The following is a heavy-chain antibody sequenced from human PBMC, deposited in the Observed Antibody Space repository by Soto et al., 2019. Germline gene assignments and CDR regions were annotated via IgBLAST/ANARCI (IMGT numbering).Heavy chain of an antibody. CDR2: FSGSGGGA. D-gene: IGHD6-13*01. Sequence: GGSLRLSCAASGFAFDYYAMTWVRQSPGKGLEWVSTFSGSGGGAYYADSVKGRFTISRDNSKNTLFLQMSSLRADDTAVYFCAKDRSNSPYYYYGLDVWGQGTTVTVSS. CDR3: AKDRSNSPYYYYGLDV. V-gene: IGHV3-23*01. J-gene: IGHJ6*02. CDR1: GFAFDYYA.